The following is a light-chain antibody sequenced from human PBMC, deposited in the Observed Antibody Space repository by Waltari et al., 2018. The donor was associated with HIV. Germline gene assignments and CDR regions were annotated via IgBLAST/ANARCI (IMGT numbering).Light chain of an antibody. CDR1: SPNLAAGYD. CDR3: QSYDSSLSGPWV. V-gene: IGLV1-40*01. Sequence: QSVLTQPPSVSGAPGQRVTISCTGSSPNLAAGYDVHWSQQLPGTAPKLLIYGNSNRPSGVPDRFSGSKSGTSASLAITGLQAEDEADYYCQSYDSSLSGPWVFGGGTKLTVL. CDR2: GNS. J-gene: IGLJ3*02.